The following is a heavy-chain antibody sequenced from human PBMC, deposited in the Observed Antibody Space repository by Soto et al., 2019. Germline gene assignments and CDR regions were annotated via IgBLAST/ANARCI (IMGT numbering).Heavy chain of an antibody. Sequence: QVQLVESGGGVVQPGRSLRLSCAASGFTFSSYGMHWVRQAPGKGLEWVAVIWYDGSNKYYADSVKGRFTISRDNSKNTLELQRNSLRAEDTAVYYCAREIHCGGDCYYGLDVWGQGTTVTVSS. CDR3: AREIHCGGDCYYGLDV. CDR2: IWYDGSNK. D-gene: IGHD2-21*01. J-gene: IGHJ6*02. CDR1: GFTFSSYG. V-gene: IGHV3-33*01.